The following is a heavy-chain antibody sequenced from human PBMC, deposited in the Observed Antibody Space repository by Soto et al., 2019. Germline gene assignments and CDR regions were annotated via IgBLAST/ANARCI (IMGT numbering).Heavy chain of an antibody. Sequence: SLRLSCAASGFISSNYAMHWVRQAPGKGLEWVALISYDGSNKYYADSVKGRFTISRDNSKNTLYLQMNSLRAEDTAVYYCARDSAMLGGWEIDYWGQGTLVTVSS. J-gene: IGHJ4*02. CDR3: ARDSAMLGGWEIDY. D-gene: IGHD3-10*02. CDR2: ISYDGSNK. CDR1: GFISSNYA. V-gene: IGHV3-30-3*01.